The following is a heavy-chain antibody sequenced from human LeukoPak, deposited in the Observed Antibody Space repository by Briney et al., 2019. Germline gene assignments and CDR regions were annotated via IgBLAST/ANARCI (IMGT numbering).Heavy chain of an antibody. CDR2: INPSGGST. J-gene: IGHJ5*02. D-gene: IGHD4-11*01. V-gene: IGHV1-46*01. Sequence: ASVKVSCKASGYTFTSYYMHWVRQAPGQGLEWMGIINPSGGSTSYAQKFQGRVTMTRDTSTSTVYMELSSLRSEDTAVYYCARSRAIGTTQNWFDPWGQGTLVTVSS. CDR3: ARSRAIGTTQNWFDP. CDR1: GYTFTSYY.